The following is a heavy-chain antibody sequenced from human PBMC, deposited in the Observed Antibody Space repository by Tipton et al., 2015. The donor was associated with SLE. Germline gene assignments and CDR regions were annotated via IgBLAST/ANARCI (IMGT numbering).Heavy chain of an antibody. V-gene: IGHV3-23*03. J-gene: IGHJ3*02. CDR3: ANLRSSASVAFDI. CDR2: IYSGGST. D-gene: IGHD6-6*01. CDR1: GFTFITDA. Sequence: SLRLSCAASGFTFITDAMSWVRQAPGKGLEWVSVIYSGGSTHYADSVKGRFTISRDNSKKTLYLQLNRLRAEDTAVYYCANLRSSASVAFDIWGQGTMVTVSS.